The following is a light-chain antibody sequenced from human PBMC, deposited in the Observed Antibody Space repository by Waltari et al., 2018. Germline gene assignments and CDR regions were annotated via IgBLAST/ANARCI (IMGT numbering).Light chain of an antibody. Sequence: NFILTQTHSVSESPGKTVTISCPRSTGSICSSYLQWYQQRPGSAPTTVIYEDYQRPSGVPERFSGSIDSSSNSAYVTISGLKPEDEADYYCQSYDNDNVVFGGGTRLTVL. CDR1: TGSICSSY. J-gene: IGLJ3*02. CDR2: EDY. CDR3: QSYDNDNVV. V-gene: IGLV6-57*03.